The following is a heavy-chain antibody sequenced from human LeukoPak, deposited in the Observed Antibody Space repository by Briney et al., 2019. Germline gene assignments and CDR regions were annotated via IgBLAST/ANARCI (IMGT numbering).Heavy chain of an antibody. CDR1: QFKFNNYG. Sequence: GGSLRLSCATSQFKFNNYGMTWVRQAPGKGLEWVSSITGSGGRTQYADSVQGRFTISRDNSKNTLYLQMNSLRAEDTAVYYCASPRRSVGFIIDAFDIWGQGTMVTVSS. J-gene: IGHJ3*02. D-gene: IGHD6-6*01. V-gene: IGHV3-23*01. CDR3: ASPRRSVGFIIDAFDI. CDR2: ITGSGGRT.